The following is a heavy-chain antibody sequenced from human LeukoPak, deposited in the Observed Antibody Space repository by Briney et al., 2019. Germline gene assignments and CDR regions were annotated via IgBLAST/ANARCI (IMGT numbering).Heavy chain of an antibody. V-gene: IGHV4-59*01. CDR2: IYYSGST. J-gene: IGHJ4*02. CDR3: ARGNAN. Sequence: SSETLSLTCTVSGGSISGYYWSWIRQPPGKGLEWIGYIYYSGSTNYNPSLKSRVTISVDTSKNQFFLKLSSVTTADTALYYCARGNANWGQGTLVTVSS. CDR1: GGSISGYY.